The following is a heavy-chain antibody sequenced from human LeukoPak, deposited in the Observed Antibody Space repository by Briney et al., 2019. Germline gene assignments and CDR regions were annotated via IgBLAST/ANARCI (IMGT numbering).Heavy chain of an antibody. D-gene: IGHD6-13*01. CDR2: ISGSGGST. CDR1: GFTFSNYA. CDR3: AKEGQQLGTFDY. V-gene: IGHV3-23*01. J-gene: IGHJ4*02. Sequence: GGSLRLSCAASGFTFSNYAMNWVRQAPGKGLEWVSAISGSGGSTYYADSVKGRFTISRDNSKNTLYLQMNSLRAEDTAVYYCAKEGQQLGTFDYWGQGTLVTVSS.